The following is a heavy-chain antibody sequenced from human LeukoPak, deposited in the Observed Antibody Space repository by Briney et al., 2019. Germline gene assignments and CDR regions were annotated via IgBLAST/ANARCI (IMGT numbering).Heavy chain of an antibody. J-gene: IGHJ2*01. CDR2: INWKTGNG. V-gene: IGHV3-9*01. CDR3: TRRAARWQFDL. CDR1: GFNFDDYA. Sequence: GGSLRLSCAVSGFNFDDYAMHWVRQAPGRGLEWVSGINWKTGNGIYADSVKGRFTISRDNAKNSLYLQMSSPRAEDTALYYCTRRAARWQFDLWGRGTLPTVSS. D-gene: IGHD5-24*01.